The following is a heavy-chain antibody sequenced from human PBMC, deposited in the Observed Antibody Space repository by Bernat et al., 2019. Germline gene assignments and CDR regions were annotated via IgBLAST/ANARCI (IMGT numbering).Heavy chain of an antibody. CDR1: GYSFTSNW. V-gene: IGHV5-10-1*03. CDR3: ARPAYCGGDCSYYYYYMDV. Sequence: EVQLVQSGAEVKKPGESLRISCKGSGYSFTSNWISWVRQMPGKGLEWMGRIDPSDSYTNHSPSFQGHVTISADKSISTAYLQWSSLKASDTAMYYCARPAYCGGDCSYYYYYMDVWGKGTTVTVSS. D-gene: IGHD2-21*01. J-gene: IGHJ6*03. CDR2: IDPSDSYT.